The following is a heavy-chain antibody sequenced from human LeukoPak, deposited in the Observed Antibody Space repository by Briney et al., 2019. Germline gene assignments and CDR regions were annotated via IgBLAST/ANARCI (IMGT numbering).Heavy chain of an antibody. D-gene: IGHD7-27*01. CDR1: GGTFSSYA. J-gene: IGHJ4*02. Sequence: SVKVSCKASGGTFSSYAISWVRQAPGQGLEWMGGIIPIFGTANYAQKFQGRVTITTDESTSTAYMELSSLRSEDTAVYYCVSGSSNWARNWGQGTLVTGSS. CDR2: IIPIFGTA. V-gene: IGHV1-69*05. CDR3: VSGSSNWARN.